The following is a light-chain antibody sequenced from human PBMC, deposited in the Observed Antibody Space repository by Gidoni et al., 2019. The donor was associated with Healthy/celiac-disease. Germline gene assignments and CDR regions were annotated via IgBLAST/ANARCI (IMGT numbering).Light chain of an antibody. Sequence: QSALTQPASVSGSPGPSITISCTGTSSDFGSYNLVSWYQQHPGKAPKLMIYEGSKRPSGVSNRFSGSKSGNTASLTISGLQAEDEADYYCCSYAGSSTLVFGGGTKLTVL. CDR1: SSDFGSYNL. CDR2: EGS. CDR3: CSYAGSSTLV. V-gene: IGLV2-23*01. J-gene: IGLJ2*01.